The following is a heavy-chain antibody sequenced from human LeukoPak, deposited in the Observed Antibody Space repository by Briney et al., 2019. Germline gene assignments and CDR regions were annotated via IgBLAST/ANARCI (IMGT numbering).Heavy chain of an antibody. V-gene: IGHV1-18*01. Sequence: GASVKVSCKASGYTFTSCGISWVRQAPGQGLEWMGWISAYNGNTNYAQKLQGRVTMTTDTSTSTAYMELRSLRSEDTAVYYCARDPNGYGDYYFDYWGQGTLVTVSS. D-gene: IGHD4-17*01. CDR1: GYTFTSCG. CDR3: ARDPNGYGDYYFDY. J-gene: IGHJ4*02. CDR2: ISAYNGNT.